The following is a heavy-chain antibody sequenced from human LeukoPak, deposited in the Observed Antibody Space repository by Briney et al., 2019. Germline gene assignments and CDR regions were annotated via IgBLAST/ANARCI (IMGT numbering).Heavy chain of an antibody. CDR1: GFTFSSYG. CDR2: IWYDGSNK. V-gene: IGHV3-33*01. CDR3: ARDVRYFDWLSLVDY. J-gene: IGHJ4*02. Sequence: AGGSLRLSCAASGFTFSSYGMHWVRQAPGKGLEWVAVIWYDGSNKYYADSVKGRFTISRDNSKNTLYLQMNSLRAEDTAVYYCARDVRYFDWLSLVDYWGQGTLVTVSS. D-gene: IGHD3-9*01.